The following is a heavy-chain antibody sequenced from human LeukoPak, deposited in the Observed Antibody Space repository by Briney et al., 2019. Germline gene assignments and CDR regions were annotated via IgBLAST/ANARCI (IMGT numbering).Heavy chain of an antibody. Sequence: PGGSLRLSCAASGFTVSSNYMSWVRQAPGKGLEWVSSISSTSTYIYYADSVKGRFTISRDNAKNSLFLQMNSLRAEDTAVYYCARNTFCSSSSCQTALDYWGQGTLVTVSS. CDR2: ISSTSTYI. CDR1: GFTVSSNY. J-gene: IGHJ4*02. D-gene: IGHD2-15*01. V-gene: IGHV3-21*01. CDR3: ARNTFCSSSSCQTALDY.